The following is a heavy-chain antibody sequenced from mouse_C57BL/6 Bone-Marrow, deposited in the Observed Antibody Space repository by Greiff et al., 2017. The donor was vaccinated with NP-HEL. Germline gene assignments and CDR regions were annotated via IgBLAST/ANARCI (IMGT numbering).Heavy chain of an antibody. D-gene: IGHD5-1*01. V-gene: IGHV1-74*01. J-gene: IGHJ2*01. Sequence: QVQLQQPGAELVKPGASVKVSCTASGYTFTSYWMHWVKQRPGQGLEWIGRIHPSDSDTNYNQKFKGKATLTVDKSSSTAYMQLSSLTSEDSAVYYCAMNIGSTSLLDYWGQGTTLTVSS. CDR3: AMNIGSTSLLDY. CDR1: GYTFTSYW. CDR2: IHPSDSDT.